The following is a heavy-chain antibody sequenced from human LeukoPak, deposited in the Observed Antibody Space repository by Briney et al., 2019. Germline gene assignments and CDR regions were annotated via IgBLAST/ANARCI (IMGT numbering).Heavy chain of an antibody. CDR2: ISGSGGTT. J-gene: IGHJ5*02. V-gene: IGHV3-23*01. Sequence: GGSLRLSCAASGFTFSNYYMSWVRQAPGKGLEWVSAISGSGGTTYYADSVKGRFTISRDNSKNTLYLQMNSLRAEDTAVYYCAKDPDQLLYPNWFDPWGQGTLVTVSS. CDR3: AKDPDQLLYPNWFDP. D-gene: IGHD2-2*02. CDR1: GFTFSNYY.